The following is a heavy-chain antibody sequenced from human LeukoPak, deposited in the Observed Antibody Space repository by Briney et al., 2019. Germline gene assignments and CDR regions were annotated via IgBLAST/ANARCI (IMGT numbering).Heavy chain of an antibody. CDR1: GGTFSTFS. D-gene: IGHD4-17*01. CDR2: IIPIFRTS. CDR3: ANGTPTTSHY. J-gene: IGHJ4*02. Sequence: SVKVSCKPSGGTFSTFSFSWVRQAPGQGLEWMGRIIPIFRTSSYAHKFQGRLTIITDDSTGIAYMELSSLGSEDTAVYYCANGTPTTSHYWGQGTLVTVSS. V-gene: IGHV1-69*05.